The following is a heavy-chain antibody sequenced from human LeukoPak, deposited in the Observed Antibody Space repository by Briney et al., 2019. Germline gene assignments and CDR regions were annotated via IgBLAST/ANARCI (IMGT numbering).Heavy chain of an antibody. CDR3: ARDLSGIAGYTYGRGIDY. CDR1: GFTFSSHW. V-gene: IGHV3-7*01. Sequence: GGSLRLSCAASGFTFSSHWMSWVRQAPGKGLEWVANIKKDGSEKYYVDAVKGRFTISRDNAKTSLYLQMNSLRAEDTAVYYCARDLSGIAGYTYGRGIDYWDQGTLVTVSS. D-gene: IGHD5-18*01. J-gene: IGHJ4*02. CDR2: IKKDGSEK.